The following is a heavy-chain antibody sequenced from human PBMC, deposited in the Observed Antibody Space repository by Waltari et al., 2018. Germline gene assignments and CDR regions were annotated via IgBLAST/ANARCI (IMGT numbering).Heavy chain of an antibody. V-gene: IGHV4-59*01. CDR3: ARGSGWYSGYEI. CDR2: IYYSGST. J-gene: IGHJ3*02. CDR1: GGSISNYY. Sequence: QVQLQESGPGLMKPSETLSLTCTVSGGSISNYYWIWIRQPPGKGLEFIGSIYYSGSTNYSPSLKSRVTVSVDSSKNQFSLKLTFVTAADTAVYYSARGSGWYSGYEIWGQGTMVTVSS. D-gene: IGHD6-13*01.